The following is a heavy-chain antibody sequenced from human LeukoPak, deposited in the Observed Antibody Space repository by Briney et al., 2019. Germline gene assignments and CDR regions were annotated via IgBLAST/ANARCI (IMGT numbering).Heavy chain of an antibody. Sequence: SETLSLTCAVYGGSFSGYYWSWIRQPPGKGLEWIGEINHSGSTNYNPSLKSRVTISVDTSKNQFSLKLSSVTAADTAVYYCARVPRLYGAHFDYWGQGTLVTVSS. CDR3: ARVPRLYGAHFDY. CDR1: GGSFSGYY. J-gene: IGHJ4*02. V-gene: IGHV4-34*01. D-gene: IGHD4-17*01. CDR2: INHSGST.